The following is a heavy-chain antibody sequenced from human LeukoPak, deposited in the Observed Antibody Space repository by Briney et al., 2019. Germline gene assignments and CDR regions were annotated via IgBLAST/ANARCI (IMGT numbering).Heavy chain of an antibody. J-gene: IGHJ4*02. CDR1: GFKFDDYA. Sequence: GGSLRLSCAASGFKFDDYAMYWVRQVPGKGLEWVSGISWNSGTIVYADSVKGRFTISRDNAKNSLYLQMNSLGAEDTAMYYCAKEVYSSGLYYFDYWGQGTLVTVSS. V-gene: IGHV3-9*01. CDR2: ISWNSGTI. D-gene: IGHD6-19*01. CDR3: AKEVYSSGLYYFDY.